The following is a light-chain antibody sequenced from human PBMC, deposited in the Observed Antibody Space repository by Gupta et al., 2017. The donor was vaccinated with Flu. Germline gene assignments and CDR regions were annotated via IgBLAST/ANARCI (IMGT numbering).Light chain of an antibody. J-gene: IGLJ1*01. CDR3: ASWDDSLTV. V-gene: IGLV1-44*01. Sequence: QSVLPQPPSASETPGQRVTISCSGSSSNIGSNAVRWYQHLPGTAPKLLIYNTKQRSAGVPDRFSGYKSGTAASLAIRGLQSEDEADYYCASWDDSLTVFGTGTKFTVL. CDR1: SSNIGSNA. CDR2: NTK.